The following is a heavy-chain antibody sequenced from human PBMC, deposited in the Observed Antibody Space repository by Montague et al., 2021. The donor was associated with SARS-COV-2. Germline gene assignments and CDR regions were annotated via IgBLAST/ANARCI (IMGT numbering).Heavy chain of an antibody. V-gene: IGHV4-34*01. Sequence: SETLSLTCAVYGGSFSGYYWSWIRQPPGKGLEWIGEINHRGSTNYNPSLKSRVIISVDTSKNQFSLKLSSVNAADTGVYYCARGTGPRSITLFGVIISGRVFDIWGQGTMVTVSS. D-gene: IGHD3-3*01. J-gene: IGHJ3*02. CDR1: GGSFSGYY. CDR3: ARGTGPRSITLFGVIISGRVFDI. CDR2: INHRGST.